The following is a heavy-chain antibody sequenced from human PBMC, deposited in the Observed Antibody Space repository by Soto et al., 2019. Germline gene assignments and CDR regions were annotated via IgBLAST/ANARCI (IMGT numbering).Heavy chain of an antibody. V-gene: IGHV1-18*01. CDR3: ARAKYGEFDAY. Sequence: QVQLVQSGAEVKKPGASVKVSCKASGYIFTNYGLNWLRQAPGQGLEWMRWISGFNYDTYYAEKFQGRVAMTADTSTTTAYMDLRNLTSDDTAVYYCARAKYGEFDAYWGQGTLVSVSS. D-gene: IGHD4-17*01. J-gene: IGHJ4*02. CDR1: GYIFTNYG. CDR2: ISGFNYDT.